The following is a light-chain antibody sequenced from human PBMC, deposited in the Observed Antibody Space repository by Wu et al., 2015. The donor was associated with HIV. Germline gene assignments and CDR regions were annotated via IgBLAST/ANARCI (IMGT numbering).Light chain of an antibody. CDR3: LQHNNYPWT. Sequence: DIQMTQSPSAMSASVGDRVTITCRASQVINNRLAWFQQKPGKVPKCLIYAASTLQSGVPSRFSGSGSGTEFTLTISSLQPEDFATYYCLQHNNYPWTFGPGTKVEIK. J-gene: IGKJ1*01. CDR2: AAS. CDR1: QVINNR. V-gene: IGKV1-17*03.